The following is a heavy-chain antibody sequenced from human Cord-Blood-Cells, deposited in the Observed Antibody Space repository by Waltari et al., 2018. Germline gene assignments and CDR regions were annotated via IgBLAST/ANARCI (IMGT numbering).Heavy chain of an antibody. V-gene: IGHV4-34*01. CDR3: ARPGYSSGWYDAFDI. CDR2: INHSGST. CDR1: GGSFRGYY. J-gene: IGHJ3*02. Sequence: QVQLQQWGAGLLKPSETLSLTCAVYGGSFRGYYWCWIRQPPGKGLEWIGEINHSGSTNYNPSLKSRVTISVDTSKNQFSLKLSSVTAADTAVYYCARPGYSSGWYDAFDIWGQGTMVTVSS. D-gene: IGHD6-19*01.